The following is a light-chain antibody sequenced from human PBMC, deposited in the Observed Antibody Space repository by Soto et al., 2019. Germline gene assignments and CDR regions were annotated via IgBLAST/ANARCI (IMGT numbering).Light chain of an antibody. CDR1: SSNIGAGYD. J-gene: IGLJ2*01. CDR2: GNS. Sequence: QSVLTQPPSVSGAPGQRVTISCTGSSSNIGAGYDVHWYQQLPGTAPKLLIYGNSNRPSGVPDRLSGSKSGTSASLAITGLQAEDEADYYCHSYDSSLSGLLFGGGTKLTVL. V-gene: IGLV1-40*01. CDR3: HSYDSSLSGLL.